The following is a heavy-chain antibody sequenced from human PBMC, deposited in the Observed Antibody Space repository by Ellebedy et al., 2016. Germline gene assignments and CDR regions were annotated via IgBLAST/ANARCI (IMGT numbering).Heavy chain of an antibody. CDR2: INHSGST. Sequence: SETLSLTCTVSGGSISSGGYYWSWIRQHPGKGLEWIGEINHSGSTNYNPSLKSRVTISVDTSKNQFSLNLSSVTAADTAVYYCARGHRGLRRLDPWGQGTLVTVSS. J-gene: IGHJ5*02. D-gene: IGHD4-17*01. CDR3: ARGHRGLRRLDP. V-gene: IGHV4-61*08. CDR1: GGSISSGGYY.